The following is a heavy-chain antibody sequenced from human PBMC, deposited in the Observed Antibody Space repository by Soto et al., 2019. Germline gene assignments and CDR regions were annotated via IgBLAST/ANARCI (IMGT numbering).Heavy chain of an antibody. J-gene: IGHJ6*02. V-gene: IGHV3-21*01. Sequence: GGSLRLSCAASGFTFSSYSMNWVRQAPGKGLEWVSSISSSSSYIYYADSVKGRFTISRDNAKNSLYLQMNSLRAVDTAVYCCERGYYYGSGSYYNYYYYGMDVWGQGTTVTVSS. CDR2: ISSSSSYI. CDR3: ERGYYYGSGSYYNYYYYGMDV. D-gene: IGHD3-10*01. CDR1: GFTFSSYS.